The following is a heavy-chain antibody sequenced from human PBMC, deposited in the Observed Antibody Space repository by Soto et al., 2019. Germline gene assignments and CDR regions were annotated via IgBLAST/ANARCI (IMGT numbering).Heavy chain of an antibody. J-gene: IGHJ6*02. D-gene: IGHD3-3*01. CDR2: IGWDDDK. V-gene: IGHV2-70*01. CDR1: GFSLSTSGVC. Sequence: GSGPTLVRRPQTRTLTCTFSGFSLSTSGVCVSWIRQPTGKALEWLALIGWDDDKYYSTSLNTRLPSAKDTSKSQVVLTMTNMHPVDTAAYYCARLERRGGCGYYGMDVWVQGTTVPVSS. CDR3: ARLERRGGCGYYGMDV.